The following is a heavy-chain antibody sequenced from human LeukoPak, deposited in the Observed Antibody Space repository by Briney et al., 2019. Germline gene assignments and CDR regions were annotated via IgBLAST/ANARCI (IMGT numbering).Heavy chain of an antibody. V-gene: IGHV1-69*04. CDR1: GGTFSSYA. D-gene: IGHD3-22*01. J-gene: IGHJ4*02. CDR3: ASTYYYDSSGYYYVFYFDY. CDR2: IIPILGIA. Sequence: SVKVSCKASGGTFSSYAISWVRQAPGQGLEWMGRIIPILGIANYAQKSQGRVTITADKSTSTAYMELSSLRSEDTAVYYCASTYYYDSSGYYYVFYFDYWGQGTLVTVSS.